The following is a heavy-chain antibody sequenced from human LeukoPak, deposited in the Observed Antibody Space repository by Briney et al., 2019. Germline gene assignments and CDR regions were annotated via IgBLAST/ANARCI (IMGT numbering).Heavy chain of an antibody. CDR3: ARGGTGYDY. CDR2: INPSGGST. V-gene: IGHV1-46*01. J-gene: IGHJ4*02. Sequence: GASVKVSCKASGYTFTSYYMHWVRQAPGQGLEWMGIINPSGGSTSYAQKFQGRVTMTTDTSTSTAYMELRSLRSDDTAVYYCARGGTGYDYWGQGTLVTVSS. D-gene: IGHD2-8*02. CDR1: GYTFTSYY.